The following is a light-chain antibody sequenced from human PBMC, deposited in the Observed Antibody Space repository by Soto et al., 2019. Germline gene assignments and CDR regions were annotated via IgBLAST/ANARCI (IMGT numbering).Light chain of an antibody. CDR3: QQYNSYPIT. J-gene: IGKJ5*01. Sequence: DIQMTQSPSTLSASVGDRVTITCQASHSISRWLTWYQQKPGKAPKLLIYEASSLERGVPSRFSASGSGTEFTLTISGLQPDDFASYYCQQYNSYPITFGQGTRLEIK. V-gene: IGKV1-5*01. CDR1: HSISRW. CDR2: EAS.